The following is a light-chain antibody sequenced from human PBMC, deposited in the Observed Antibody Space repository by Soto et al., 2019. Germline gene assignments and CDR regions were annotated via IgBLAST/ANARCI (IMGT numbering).Light chain of an antibody. V-gene: IGKV1-27*01. CDR1: QGISNY. J-gene: IGKJ1*01. CDR2: AAS. Sequence: DIQMTQSPSSLSASVGDRVTITCRASQGISNYLAWYQQKPGKVPKLLIYAASTLQSGVPSRFSGSGSGTDFPLAISSLQPEDVATYYGQKYNSAPPWTFGQGTKVEIK. CDR3: QKYNSAPPWT.